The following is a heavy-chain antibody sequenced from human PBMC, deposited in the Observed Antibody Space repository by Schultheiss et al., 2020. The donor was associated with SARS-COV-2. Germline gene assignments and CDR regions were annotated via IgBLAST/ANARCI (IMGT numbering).Heavy chain of an antibody. CDR1: GFAFSSHW. V-gene: IGHV3-7*01. CDR2: IKQDGSEK. Sequence: GGSLRLSCAASGFAFSSHWMRWVRQAPGKGLEWVANIKQDGSEKYYVDSVKGRFTISRDNAKNSLYLQMNSLRAEDTAVYYCARGSQYQLSRLDYWGQGTLVTVSS. D-gene: IGHD2-2*01. CDR3: ARGSQYQLSRLDY. J-gene: IGHJ4*02.